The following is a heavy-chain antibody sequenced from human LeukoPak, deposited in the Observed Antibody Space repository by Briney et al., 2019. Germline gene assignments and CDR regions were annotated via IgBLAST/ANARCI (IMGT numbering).Heavy chain of an antibody. Sequence: SVKVSCKASGGSFNTYGITWVRQAPGQGLEWMGGIIPMFGTADYAQTFQGRVTITADKSTSTAYMEVRSLRSEDTAVYYCARGVVGTTGGPFDYWGQGTLVTVSS. J-gene: IGHJ4*02. CDR3: ARGVVGTTGGPFDY. CDR1: GGSFNTYG. CDR2: IIPMFGTA. V-gene: IGHV1-69*06. D-gene: IGHD1-26*01.